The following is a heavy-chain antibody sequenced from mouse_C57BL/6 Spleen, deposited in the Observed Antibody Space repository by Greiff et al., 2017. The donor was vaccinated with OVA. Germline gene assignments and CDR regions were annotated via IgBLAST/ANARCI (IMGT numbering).Heavy chain of an antibody. Sequence: EVKVVESGGGLVQPGGSMKLSCVASGFTFSNYWMNWVRQSPEKGLEWVAQIRLKSDNYATHYAESVKGRFTISRDDSKSSVYLQMNNLRAEDTGIYYCTGGGDSNYHVPYFDVWGTGTTVTVSS. V-gene: IGHV6-3*01. D-gene: IGHD2-5*01. CDR1: GFTFSNYW. CDR3: TGGGDSNYHVPYFDV. CDR2: IRLKSDNYAT. J-gene: IGHJ1*03.